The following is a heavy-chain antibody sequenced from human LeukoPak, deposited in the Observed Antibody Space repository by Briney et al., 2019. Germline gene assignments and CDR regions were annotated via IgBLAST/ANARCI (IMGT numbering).Heavy chain of an antibody. CDR1: GYTFTSYG. J-gene: IGHJ4*02. CDR3: ARTLNGREILGSRLGELSLGYY. CDR2: ISTYNGNT. Sequence: ASVKVSCKSSGYTFTSYGISGVRQAPGQGVEWMGWISTYNGNTNYAQKLQGRVTMTRNSSISTAYMELSSLRSEDTAVYYCARTLNGREILGSRLGELSLGYYWGQGTLVTVSS. D-gene: IGHD3-16*02. V-gene: IGHV1-18*01.